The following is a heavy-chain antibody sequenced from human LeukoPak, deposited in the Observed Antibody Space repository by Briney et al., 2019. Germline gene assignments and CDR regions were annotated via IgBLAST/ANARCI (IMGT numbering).Heavy chain of an antibody. V-gene: IGHV4-4*02. J-gene: IGHJ4*02. Sequence: SGTLSLTCAVSGGSISSSNWWNWVRQPPGKGLAWIGEIYHSGSTNYNPSLKSRVTISVDKSKNQFSLTLSSVTAADTAVYYCARQSPGGTYPDYWGQGTLVTVSS. CDR3: ARQSPGGTYPDY. D-gene: IGHD1-1*01. CDR2: IYHSGST. CDR1: GGSISSSNW.